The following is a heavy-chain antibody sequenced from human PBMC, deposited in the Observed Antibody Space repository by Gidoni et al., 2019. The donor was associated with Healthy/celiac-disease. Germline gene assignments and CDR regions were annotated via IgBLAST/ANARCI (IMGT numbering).Heavy chain of an antibody. V-gene: IGHV3-23*01. CDR2: ISGSGGST. J-gene: IGHJ4*02. CDR1: GFPFSSYA. D-gene: IGHD6-19*01. CDR3: AKSAVAGGPGGGPFDY. Sequence: EVQLLESGGGLVQPGGSLRLSCAASGFPFSSYAMSWVRQAPGKGLEWVSAISGSGGSTYYADSVKGRFTISRDNSKNTLYLQMNSLRAEDTAVYYCAKSAVAGGPGGGPFDYWGQGTLVTVSS.